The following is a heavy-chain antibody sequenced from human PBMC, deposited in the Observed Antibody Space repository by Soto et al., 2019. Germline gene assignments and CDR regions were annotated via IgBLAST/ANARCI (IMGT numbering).Heavy chain of an antibody. CDR3: ARHHDYVWGTYRWALDY. Sequence: QLQLQESGPGLVKASETLSLTCTVSGGSISSSAYYWGWIRQPPGTGLEWIGSMLYSGSTYYNPSLRSRVTIPVDTSKTQSFLRLRPVPAADTAVYYCARHHDYVWGTYRWALDYWGQGTLVTVSS. D-gene: IGHD3-16*02. J-gene: IGHJ4*02. CDR1: GGSISSSAYY. V-gene: IGHV4-39*01. CDR2: MLYSGST.